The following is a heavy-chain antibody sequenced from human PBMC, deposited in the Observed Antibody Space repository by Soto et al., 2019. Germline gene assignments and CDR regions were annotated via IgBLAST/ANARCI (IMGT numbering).Heavy chain of an antibody. CDR2: IKGDGSET. D-gene: IGHD5-12*01. Sequence: GSLRLSCAASGFTFSSYWMHWVRQAPGKGLVWVSRIKGDGSETNYADSVKGRFTISRDNAKNTLYLQLNSLRAEDTAVYYCLRGNSGYGNFDYWGQGTRVTVSS. CDR3: LRGNSGYGNFDY. V-gene: IGHV3-74*01. CDR1: GFTFSSYW. J-gene: IGHJ4*02.